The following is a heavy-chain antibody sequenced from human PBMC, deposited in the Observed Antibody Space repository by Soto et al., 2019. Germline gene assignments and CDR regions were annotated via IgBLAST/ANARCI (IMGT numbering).Heavy chain of an antibody. J-gene: IGHJ4*02. Sequence: PGESLKISCKGSGYSLSTHWVGWVRQMPGKGLEWMGIIYPGDSDARYSPSFKGQVTISVDESTTTAFLQWSSLKASDTAMYFCARSQFDYVWGTSGYFDSWGQGTLVTVSS. CDR1: GYSLSTHW. V-gene: IGHV5-51*01. D-gene: IGHD3-16*01. CDR2: IYPGDSDA. CDR3: ARSQFDYVWGTSGYFDS.